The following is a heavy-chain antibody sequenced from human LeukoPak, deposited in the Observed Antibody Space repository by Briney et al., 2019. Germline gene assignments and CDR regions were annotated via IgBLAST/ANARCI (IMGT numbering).Heavy chain of an antibody. CDR2: IYYTGAT. CDR3: ATYNYETSGYLMGFHS. Sequence: SETLSLTCTVSSASVTSSTYYWAWIRQPPGKGLEWIGSIYYTGATSYKPSLKSRVTISVDSSKNQFSLKVTSVTAADTAVYYCATYNYETSGYLMGFHSWGQGTLVTVSS. V-gene: IGHV4-39*01. J-gene: IGHJ4*02. CDR1: SASVTSSTYY. D-gene: IGHD3-22*01.